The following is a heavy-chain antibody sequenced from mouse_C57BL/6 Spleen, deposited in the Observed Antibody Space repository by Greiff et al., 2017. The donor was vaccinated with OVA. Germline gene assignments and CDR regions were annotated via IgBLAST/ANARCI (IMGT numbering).Heavy chain of an antibody. CDR3: ARMGLLGRYAMDY. V-gene: IGHV7-3*01. J-gene: IGHJ4*01. D-gene: IGHD4-1*01. CDR1: GFTFTDYY. CDR2: IRNKANGYTT. Sequence: EVQLVESGGGLVQPGGSLSLSCAASGFTFTDYYMSWVRQPPGKALEWLGFIRNKANGYTTEYSASVKGRFTISRDNSQSILYLQMNALRAEDSATYYCARMGLLGRYAMDYWGQGTSVTVSS.